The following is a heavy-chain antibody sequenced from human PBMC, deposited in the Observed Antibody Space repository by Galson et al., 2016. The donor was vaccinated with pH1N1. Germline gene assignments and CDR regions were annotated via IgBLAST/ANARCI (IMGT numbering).Heavy chain of an antibody. Sequence: SETLSLTCTVSGGSSNNFYWSWIRQPPGKGLEWIGYVYYRGSAYYNPSLKSRVTISVDASKNQFSLKLTSVTAADTAVYYCARGVAVYGKKFDPWGQGTLVTVSS. V-gene: IGHV4-59*01. CDR2: VYYRGSA. CDR3: ARGVAVYGKKFDP. CDR1: GGSSNNFY. D-gene: IGHD6-19*01. J-gene: IGHJ5*02.